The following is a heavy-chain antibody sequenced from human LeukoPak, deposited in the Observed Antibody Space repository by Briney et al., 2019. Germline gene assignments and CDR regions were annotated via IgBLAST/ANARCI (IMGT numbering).Heavy chain of an antibody. Sequence: ASVKVSCKASGYTFNSYAIIWVRQATGHALEWLGWMNPNSGNTGYAQKFQGRVTITRNTSIDTAYMELSSLRSEDTAVYYCARGTRIAVAGTSQRKKFDFWGQGTLVTVSS. CDR3: ARGTRIAVAGTSQRKKFDF. J-gene: IGHJ4*02. V-gene: IGHV1-8*03. CDR2: MNPNSGNT. D-gene: IGHD6-19*01. CDR1: GYTFNSYA.